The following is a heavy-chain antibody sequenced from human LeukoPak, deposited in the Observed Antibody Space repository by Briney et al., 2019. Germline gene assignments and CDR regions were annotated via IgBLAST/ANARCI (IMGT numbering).Heavy chain of an antibody. Sequence: GGSLRLSCAASGFTFSSCWMHWVRQAPGKGLEWVSAISGSGGSTYYADSVKGRFTISRDNSKNTLYLQMNSLRAEDTAVYYCATHLGGEQWLVLDFDYWGQGTLVTVSS. D-gene: IGHD6-19*01. V-gene: IGHV3-23*01. CDR3: ATHLGGEQWLVLDFDY. J-gene: IGHJ4*02. CDR2: ISGSGGST. CDR1: GFTFSSCW.